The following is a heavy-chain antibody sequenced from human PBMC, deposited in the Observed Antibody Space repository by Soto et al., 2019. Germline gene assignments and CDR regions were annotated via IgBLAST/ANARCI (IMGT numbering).Heavy chain of an antibody. CDR3: AREVYYDSSGYPFDD. Sequence: ASVKVSCKASGYTFTSYAMHWVRQAPGQRLEWMGWINAGNGNTKYSQKFQGRVTITRDTSASTAYMELSSLRSEDTAVYYCAREVYYDSSGYPFDDWGQGTLVTVSS. CDR1: GYTFTSYA. V-gene: IGHV1-3*01. CDR2: INAGNGNT. J-gene: IGHJ4*02. D-gene: IGHD3-22*01.